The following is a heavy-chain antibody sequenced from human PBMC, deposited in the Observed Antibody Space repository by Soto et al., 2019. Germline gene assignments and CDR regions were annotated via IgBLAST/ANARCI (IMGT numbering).Heavy chain of an antibody. D-gene: IGHD2-2*01. J-gene: IGHJ4*02. V-gene: IGHV3-30*18. Sequence: GGSLRLSCAASGFTFSSYGMHWVRQAPGKGLEWVAVISYNGSNKYYADSVKGRFTISRDNSKNTLYLQMNSLRAEDTAVYYCAKGEGFCSSTSCYAYWGQGTLVTVSS. CDR3: AKGEGFCSSTSCYAY. CDR1: GFTFSSYG. CDR2: ISYNGSNK.